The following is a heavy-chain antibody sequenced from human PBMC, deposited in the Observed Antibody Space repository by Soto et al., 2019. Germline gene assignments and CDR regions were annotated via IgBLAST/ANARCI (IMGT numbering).Heavy chain of an antibody. V-gene: IGHV4-39*01. CDR3: VSKRNTVITQAYFDD. J-gene: IGHJ4*02. CDR2: VYYRGIS. D-gene: IGHD1-20*01. Sequence: KTXETLSRTFTVSGGSVTNSRYYWGWIRQSPGKGLEWIGSVYYRGISYSKSSAKSRVTISVDTSKNQFSLNLNYVTASDTAVYFCVSKRNTVITQAYFDDWGPGALVTVSS. CDR1: GGSVTNSRYY.